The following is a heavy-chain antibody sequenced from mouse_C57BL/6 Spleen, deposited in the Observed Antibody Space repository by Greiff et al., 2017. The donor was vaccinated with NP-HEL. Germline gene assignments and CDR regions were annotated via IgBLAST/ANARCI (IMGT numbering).Heavy chain of an antibody. D-gene: IGHD3-2*02. J-gene: IGHJ3*01. V-gene: IGHV14-3*01. CDR3: AVDSGACAY. CDR2: IDPANGNT. Sequence: VQLKQSVAELVRPGASVKLSCTASGFTITNTYMHWVKQRPEQGLEWIGRIDPANGNTNYAQKFQGKATITADTSSNTAYMPHSSLTSEDAAIYDCAVDSGACAYWGQGTLVTVSA. CDR1: GFTITNTY.